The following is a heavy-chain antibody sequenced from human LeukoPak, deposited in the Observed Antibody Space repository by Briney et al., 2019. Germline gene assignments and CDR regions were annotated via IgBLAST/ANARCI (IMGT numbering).Heavy chain of an antibody. Sequence: GGSLRLSCAASGFTFSSYEMNWVRQAPGKGLEWVSYISSSGSTIYYADSVKGRFTISRDNAKNSLYLQMNSLRAEDTAVYYCATPRYYYDSSGYYSFDYWGQGTLVTVSS. CDR1: GFTFSSYE. CDR2: ISSSGSTI. J-gene: IGHJ4*02. V-gene: IGHV3-48*03. D-gene: IGHD3-22*01. CDR3: ATPRYYYDSSGYYSFDY.